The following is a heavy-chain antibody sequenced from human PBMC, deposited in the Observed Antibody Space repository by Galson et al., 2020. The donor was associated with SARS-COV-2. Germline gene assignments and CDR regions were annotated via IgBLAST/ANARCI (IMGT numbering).Heavy chain of an antibody. Sequence: GGSLRLSCAASGFTFDDYAMHWVRQAPGKGLEWVSLINGDGDSTSYADSVKGRFTISRDNSKNSLYLQMNSLRTEDTALYYCAKDIYYYDSSSLTADYWGQGTLVTVSS. CDR3: AKDIYYYDSSSLTADY. CDR1: GFTFDDYA. J-gene: IGHJ4*02. V-gene: IGHV3-43*02. CDR2: INGDGDST. D-gene: IGHD3-22*01.